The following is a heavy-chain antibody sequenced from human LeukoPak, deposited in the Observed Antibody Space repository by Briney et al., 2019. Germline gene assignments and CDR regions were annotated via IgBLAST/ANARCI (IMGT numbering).Heavy chain of an antibody. D-gene: IGHD6-19*01. CDR3: ARLTALAGHRGAFDI. CDR1: GGSIGGTASY. V-gene: IGHV4-39*01. CDR2: IYYNGTP. J-gene: IGHJ3*02. Sequence: SETLSLTCNVSGGSIGGTASYWDWIRQPPGKGLEWLATIYYNGTPFYHPPLMSQVAISIDMSKSQFFRHLSSVSAADTAVYYCARLTALAGHRGAFDIWGPGTLVTVSS.